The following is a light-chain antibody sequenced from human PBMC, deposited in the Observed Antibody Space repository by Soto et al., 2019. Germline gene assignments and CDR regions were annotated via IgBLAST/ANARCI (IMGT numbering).Light chain of an antibody. J-gene: IGKJ5*01. CDR2: DAS. CDR3: QQYGASPNT. V-gene: IGKV3-20*01. CDR1: QSVTSSR. Sequence: ELVLTQSPGTLSLSPGERGTLSCRASQSVTSSRLAWYQQKPGQAPRLLIYDASTRATGIPDRFSAIGSGTDYTLTISRLEPEAFAVYYCQQYGASPNTFGRGTRLEIK.